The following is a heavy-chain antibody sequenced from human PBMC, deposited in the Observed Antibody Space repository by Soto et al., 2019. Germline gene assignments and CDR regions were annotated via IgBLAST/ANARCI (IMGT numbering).Heavy chain of an antibody. CDR1: GFSLSTSGVG. CDR2: IYWNDDK. J-gene: IGHJ4*02. Sequence: QITLKESGPTLVKPTQTLTLTCTFSGFSLSTSGVGVGWIRQPPGKALEWLALIYWNDDKRYSPSLKSRLTIPKHTSKNQVVLTMTTMDPVDTATYYCVHRPRYSNYVDSWGQGTLVTVSS. D-gene: IGHD4-4*01. V-gene: IGHV2-5*01. CDR3: VHRPRYSNYVDS.